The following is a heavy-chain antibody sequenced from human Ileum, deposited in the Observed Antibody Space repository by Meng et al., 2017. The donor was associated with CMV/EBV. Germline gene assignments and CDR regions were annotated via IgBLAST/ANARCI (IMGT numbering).Heavy chain of an antibody. CDR2: INPNSGDT. J-gene: IGHJ4*02. V-gene: IGHV1-2*02. D-gene: IGHD3-3*01. CDR3: ARDMWSGNSDYFDY. CDR1: GYNFPGYC. Sequence: PGPSRKASRKAVGYNFPGYCYPWVRQAPGQGPEWMGWINPNSGDTKYAKNFQGRVTMTRDTSISTVYMELSRLQSDDTAVYYCARDMWSGNSDYFDYWGQGTLVTVSS.